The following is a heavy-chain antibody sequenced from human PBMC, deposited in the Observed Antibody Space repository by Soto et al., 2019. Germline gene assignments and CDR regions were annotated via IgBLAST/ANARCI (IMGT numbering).Heavy chain of an antibody. CDR1: GGSISSGGYS. V-gene: IGHV4-30-2*01. CDR3: ARGQYDFWSGYRRNWFDP. CDR2: IYHSGST. D-gene: IGHD3-3*01. J-gene: IGHJ5*02. Sequence: SETLSLTCAVSGGSISSGGYSWSWIRQPPGKGLEWIGYIYHSGSTYYNPSLKSRVTISVDRSKNQFSLKLSSVTAADTAVYYCARGQYDFWSGYRRNWFDPWDQGTLVTVSS.